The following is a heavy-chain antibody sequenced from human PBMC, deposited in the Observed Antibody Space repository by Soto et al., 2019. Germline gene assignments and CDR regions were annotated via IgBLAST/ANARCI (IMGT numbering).Heavy chain of an antibody. CDR1: GGTFSSYA. J-gene: IGHJ4*02. V-gene: IGHV1-69*01. D-gene: IGHD2-15*01. Sequence: QVQLVQSGAEVKKPGSSVKVSCKASGGTFSSYAISWVRQAPGQGLEWMGGIIPIFGTANYAQKFQGRVTVTADETTISAYMGLSRLRSEDTAVYYCARAADIVVVVAATRYYFDYWGEGTLVAVSS. CDR3: ARAADIVVVVAATRYYFDY. CDR2: IIPIFGTA.